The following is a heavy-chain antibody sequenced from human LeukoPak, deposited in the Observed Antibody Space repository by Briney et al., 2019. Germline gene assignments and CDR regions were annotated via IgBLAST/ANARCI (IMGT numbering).Heavy chain of an antibody. Sequence: GGSLRLSCAASGFTFSSYSMNWVRQAPGKGLEWVSSISSSSSYIYYADSVKGRFTISRDNSKNTLYLQMHSLRAEDTAVYYCARASLYGSGSYYSDYWGQGTLVTVSS. V-gene: IGHV3-21*01. D-gene: IGHD3-10*01. CDR2: ISSSSSYI. CDR1: GFTFSSYS. CDR3: ARASLYGSGSYYSDY. J-gene: IGHJ4*02.